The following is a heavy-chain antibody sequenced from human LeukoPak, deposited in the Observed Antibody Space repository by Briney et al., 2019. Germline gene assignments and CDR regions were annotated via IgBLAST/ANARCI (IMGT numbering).Heavy chain of an antibody. CDR3: ATSSGWYPKYLDY. Sequence: GGSLRLSCAASGFTFSSYPMSWVRQTPGKGLEWASAISGSGGDTYYADSVKGRFTISRDNSKNTLYLQMNSLRAEDTALYYCATSSGWYPKYLDYWGQGTLVTVSS. D-gene: IGHD6-19*01. CDR2: ISGSGGDT. J-gene: IGHJ4*02. CDR1: GFTFSSYP. V-gene: IGHV3-23*01.